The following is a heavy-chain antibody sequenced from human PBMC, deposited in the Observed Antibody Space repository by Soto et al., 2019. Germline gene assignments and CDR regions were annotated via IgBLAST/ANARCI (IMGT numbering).Heavy chain of an antibody. J-gene: IGHJ3*02. CDR1: GYTFTSYY. V-gene: IGHV1-46*01. Sequence: ASVKVSCKASGYTFTSYYMHWVRQAPGQGLEWMGIINPSGGSTSYAQKFQGRVTMTRDTSTSTVYMELSSLRSEDTAVYYCASIRGYSTPGDGYNLGAFGIWGQGTMVTVSS. CDR2: INPSGGST. CDR3: ASIRGYSTPGDGYNLGAFGI. D-gene: IGHD5-12*01.